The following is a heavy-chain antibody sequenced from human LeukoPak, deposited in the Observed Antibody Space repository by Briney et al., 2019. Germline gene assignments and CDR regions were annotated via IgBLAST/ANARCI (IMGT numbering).Heavy chain of an antibody. V-gene: IGHV4-59*01. CDR2: IYYSGST. D-gene: IGHD5-12*01. Sequence: PSETLSLTCTVSGGSISSYYWSWIRQPPGEGVEWIGYIYYSGSTNYNPSLKRRVTISVDTAKNQFPPQPSPVTAADTAVYYCARGGYAPFAYWGQATLVT. CDR1: GGSISSYY. CDR3: ARGGYAPFAY. J-gene: IGHJ4*02.